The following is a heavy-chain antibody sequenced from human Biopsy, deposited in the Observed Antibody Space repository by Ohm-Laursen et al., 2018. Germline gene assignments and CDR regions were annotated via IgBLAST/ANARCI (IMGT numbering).Heavy chain of an antibody. CDR2: INCKTGAT. J-gene: IGHJ4*02. V-gene: IGHV1-2*02. D-gene: IGHD2-8*01. Sequence: ASVKVSCKASSYTFTDYNIHWMRQAPGQVLEWLGYINCKTGATNYAQKFQGTVTMTRDTSISTAYLELGSLRSADTAIYYCARDPLNGHKHFDYWGQGSLVTVSS. CDR1: SYTFTDYN. CDR3: ARDPLNGHKHFDY.